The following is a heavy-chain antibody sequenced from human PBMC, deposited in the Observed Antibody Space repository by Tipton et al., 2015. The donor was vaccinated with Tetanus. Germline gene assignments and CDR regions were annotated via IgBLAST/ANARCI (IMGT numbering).Heavy chain of an antibody. J-gene: IGHJ4*02. D-gene: IGHD2-15*01. Sequence: SLRLSCAASGFIFSSYGIHWVRQAPGKRLEWVAVSWYDGTDKYYADSVKGRFTISRDNSKNTLYLQMNSLRAEDTAVYYRAREADCSGGSCFSGDFDNWGQGTQVTVSS. V-gene: IGHV3-33*01. CDR3: AREADCSGGSCFSGDFDN. CDR2: SWYDGTDK. CDR1: GFIFSSYG.